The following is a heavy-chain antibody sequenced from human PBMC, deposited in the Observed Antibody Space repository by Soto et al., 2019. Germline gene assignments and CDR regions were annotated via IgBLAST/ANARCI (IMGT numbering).Heavy chain of an antibody. CDR3: ASSLWIGGDILTGYYIFDD. CDR2: IIPIFGTA. V-gene: IGHV1-69*13. D-gene: IGHD3-9*01. J-gene: IGHJ4*02. CDR1: GGTFSSYA. Sequence: SVKVSCKASGGTFSSYAISWVRQAPGQGLEWMGGIIPIFGTANYAQKFQGRVTITADESTSTAYMELSSLRSEDTAVYYCASSLWIGGDILTGYYIFDDWGQGTLVTVSS.